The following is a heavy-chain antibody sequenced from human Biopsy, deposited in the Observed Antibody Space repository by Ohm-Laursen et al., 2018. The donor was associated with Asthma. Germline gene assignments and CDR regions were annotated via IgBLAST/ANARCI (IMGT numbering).Heavy chain of an antibody. CDR2: IYYSGST. J-gene: IGHJ6*02. D-gene: IGHD6-19*01. CDR3: ARDGSSVAGTPYGMDV. Sequence: TLSLTCPVSGGSISSGGYYWSWIRQHPGKGLECIGYIYYSGSTYYNPSLKSRVTISVDTSKNQFSLKLSSVTAADTAVYYCARDGSSVAGTPYGMDVWGQGTTVIVSS. V-gene: IGHV4-31*03. CDR1: GGSISSGGYY.